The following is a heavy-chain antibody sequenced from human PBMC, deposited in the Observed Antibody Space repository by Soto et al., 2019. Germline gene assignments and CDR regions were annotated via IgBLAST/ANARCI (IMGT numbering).Heavy chain of an antibody. Sequence: QVQLQESGPGLVKPSETLSLTCAVSGGSISSYYWSWIRQPPGKGLEWIGYFYYSGSTNYNPSLKSRVTISVDTCKSQFSLKLSSVTGADTAVYYCARGALTTYFDYWGQGTVVTVSS. CDR3: ARGALTTYFDY. J-gene: IGHJ4*02. CDR1: GGSISSYY. V-gene: IGHV4-59*01. CDR2: FYYSGST.